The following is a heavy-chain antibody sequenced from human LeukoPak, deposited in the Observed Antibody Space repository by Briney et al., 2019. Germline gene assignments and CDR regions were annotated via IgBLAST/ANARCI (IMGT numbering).Heavy chain of an antibody. Sequence: GESLKISCKDSGYRFTNYWIAWVRQMPGKGLEWMGIIYPGDSDTRYSPSFQGQVTISADKSISTAYLQWSSLKASDTAMYYCARRVVQWELSAFDIWGQGTMVTVSS. V-gene: IGHV5-51*01. CDR3: ARRVVQWELSAFDI. CDR2: IYPGDSDT. CDR1: GYRFTNYW. D-gene: IGHD1-26*01. J-gene: IGHJ3*02.